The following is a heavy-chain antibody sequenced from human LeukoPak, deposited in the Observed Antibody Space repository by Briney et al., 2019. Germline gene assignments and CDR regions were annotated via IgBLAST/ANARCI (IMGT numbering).Heavy chain of an antibody. Sequence: WGSLRLSCAASGFTFSSYWMHWVRHAPGKGLVWFSRINSDGSSTSYADSVKGRFTISRDNAKNTLYLQMNSLRAEDTAVYYCARGRGRFVVVTAFDYWGQGTLVTVSS. CDR3: ARGRGRFVVVTAFDY. J-gene: IGHJ4*02. CDR2: INSDGSST. D-gene: IGHD2-21*02. CDR1: GFTFSSYW. V-gene: IGHV3-74*01.